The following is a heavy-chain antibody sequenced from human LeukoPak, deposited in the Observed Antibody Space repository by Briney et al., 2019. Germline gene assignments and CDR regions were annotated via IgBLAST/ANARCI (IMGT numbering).Heavy chain of an antibody. D-gene: IGHD3-10*01. J-gene: IGHJ4*02. CDR3: ARRSVDDSGSTYFDY. CDR1: GGSVSSRSFY. Sequence: SETLSLTCTVSGGSVSSRSFYWGWIRQPPGKGLDWIGSIYYSGSTYSNPFLKSRVTISVDTSKNQFSLKLISVTAADTAVYYCARRSVDDSGSTYFDYWGQGTLVTVSS. CDR2: IYYSGST. V-gene: IGHV4-39*01.